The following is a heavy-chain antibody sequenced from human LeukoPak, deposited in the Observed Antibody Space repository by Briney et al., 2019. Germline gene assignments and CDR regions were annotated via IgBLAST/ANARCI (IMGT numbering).Heavy chain of an antibody. V-gene: IGHV1-24*01. D-gene: IGHD3-10*01. CDR2: FDPEDGET. Sequence: ASVKVSCKVSGYTLTELSMHWVRQAPGKGLEWMGGFDPEDGETIYAQKFQGRVTMTEDTSTDTAYMELSSLRSEDTAVYYCATDRNPMVRGVISLPFAHWGQGTLVTVSS. J-gene: IGHJ4*02. CDR3: ATDRNPMVRGVISLPFAH. CDR1: GYTLTELS.